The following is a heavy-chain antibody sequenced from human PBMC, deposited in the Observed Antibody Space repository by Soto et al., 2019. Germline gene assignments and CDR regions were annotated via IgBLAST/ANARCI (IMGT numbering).Heavy chain of an antibody. CDR2: IWYDGSNK. D-gene: IGHD5-12*01. V-gene: IGHV3-33*01. J-gene: IGHJ4*02. Sequence: VQLVESGGGVVQPGRSLRLSCAASGFAFSTYGIHLVRQTPGKGLEWVAVIWYDGSNKYYAASVKGRFTISRDNSKNTLYLQMNSLRADDTAVYYCARASGPFDYWGQGTQVTVSP. CDR1: GFAFSTYG. CDR3: ARASGPFDY.